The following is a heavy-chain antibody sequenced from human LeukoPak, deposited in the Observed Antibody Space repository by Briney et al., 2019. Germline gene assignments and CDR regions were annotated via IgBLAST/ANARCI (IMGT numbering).Heavy chain of an antibody. Sequence: SETLSLTCSVSGDSINSYYWSWIRQPPGKRLECIGYIYYSGSTKYNPSLQSRVTISVDTSKNQFSLKLSSVTAADTAVYYCARLSSGYYPPFDYWGQGTLVTVSS. J-gene: IGHJ4*02. CDR3: ARLSSGYYPPFDY. D-gene: IGHD3-22*01. CDR2: IYYSGST. V-gene: IGHV4-59*08. CDR1: GDSINSYY.